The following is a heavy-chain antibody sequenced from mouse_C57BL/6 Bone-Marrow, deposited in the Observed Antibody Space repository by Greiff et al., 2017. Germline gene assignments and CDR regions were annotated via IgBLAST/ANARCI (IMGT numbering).Heavy chain of an antibody. CDR3: ARSIYYGSSYDYAMDY. Sequence: EVKLMASGGGLVKPGGSLKLSCAASGFTFSAYGMHWVRQAPEKGLEWVAYISSGSSTIYYADTVKGRFTISRDNAKNTLFLQMTSLRSEDTAMYYCARSIYYGSSYDYAMDYWGQGTSVTVSS. V-gene: IGHV5-17*01. CDR2: ISSGSSTI. J-gene: IGHJ4*01. CDR1: GFTFSAYG. D-gene: IGHD1-1*01.